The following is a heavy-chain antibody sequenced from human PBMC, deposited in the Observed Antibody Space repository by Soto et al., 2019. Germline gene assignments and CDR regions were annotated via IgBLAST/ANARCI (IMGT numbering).Heavy chain of an antibody. CDR3: ARVQTSSSDFDY. J-gene: IGHJ4*02. CDR2: INPNSGGT. Sequence: QVQLVQSGAEVKKPGASVKVSCKTSGYTFTDYYIHWVRQAPGQGLEWMGWINPNSGGTNYEQKFQDWVTMTRDTSIIAAYMELSRLRSDDTAMYYCARVQTSSSDFDYWGQGTLVTVSS. CDR1: GYTFTDYY. V-gene: IGHV1-2*04. D-gene: IGHD6-6*01.